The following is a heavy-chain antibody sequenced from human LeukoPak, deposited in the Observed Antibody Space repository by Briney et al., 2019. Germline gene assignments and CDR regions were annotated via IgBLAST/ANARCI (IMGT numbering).Heavy chain of an antibody. J-gene: IGHJ5*02. D-gene: IGHD1-26*01. Sequence: SETLSLTCAVYGGSFSGYYWSWIRQPPGKGLEWIGEINHSGSTNYNPSLKSRVTISVDTSKNQFSLKLSSVTAADTAVYYCARNTWGFDPWDQGTLVTVSS. CDR3: ARNTWGFDP. CDR1: GGSFSGYY. CDR2: INHSGST. V-gene: IGHV4-34*01.